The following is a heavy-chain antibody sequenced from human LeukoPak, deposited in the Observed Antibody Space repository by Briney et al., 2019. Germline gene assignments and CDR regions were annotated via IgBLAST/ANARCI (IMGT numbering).Heavy chain of an antibody. V-gene: IGHV3-53*01. D-gene: IGHD4-17*01. CDR3: ARGHPRTPVTEEGGSLDY. J-gene: IGHJ4*02. CDR1: GFSVSSNY. CDR2: IYSDWGGGTT. Sequence: PGGSLRLSCAASGFSVSSNYMTWAAQAPGKGLGGVSIIYSDWGGGTTYYAESVKGRFTISRDNSKNILYLQMNRLRAEDTAVYSCARGHPRTPVTEEGGSLDYWGQGTLVTVYS.